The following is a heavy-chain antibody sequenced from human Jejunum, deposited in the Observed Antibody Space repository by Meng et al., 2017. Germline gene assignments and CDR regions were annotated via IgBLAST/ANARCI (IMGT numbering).Heavy chain of an antibody. Sequence: SETLSLTCTVSGGSVTSGSHFWSWIRQPPGKGLEWIGYIYYSGSTNYNPSLKSRVTTSLDTSKNQFSLKLSSVTAADTALYYCAKEKRYCSSSSCYGPPDYWGQGTLVTVSS. CDR1: GGSVTSGSHF. J-gene: IGHJ4*02. D-gene: IGHD2-2*01. CDR2: IYYSGST. CDR3: AKEKRYCSSSSCYGPPDY. V-gene: IGHV4-61*01.